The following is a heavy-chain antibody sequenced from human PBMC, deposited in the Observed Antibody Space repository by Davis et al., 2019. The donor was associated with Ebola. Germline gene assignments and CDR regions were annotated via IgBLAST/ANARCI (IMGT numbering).Heavy chain of an antibody. V-gene: IGHV4-59*08. J-gene: IGHJ4*02. Sequence: SETLSLTCTVSGASISSYYWSWIRQPPGKGLEWVGYIYYTGSTNYNPSLKSRVTMSIDTSKNQFSLKLSSVTAADTAVYYCARYASSGWYYFDYWGQGTLVTVSS. CDR2: IYYTGST. D-gene: IGHD6-19*01. CDR1: GASISSYY. CDR3: ARYASSGWYYFDY.